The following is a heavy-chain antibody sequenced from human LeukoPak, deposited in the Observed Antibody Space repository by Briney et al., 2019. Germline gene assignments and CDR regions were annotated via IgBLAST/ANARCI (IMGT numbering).Heavy chain of an antibody. CDR3: ARVRNTDVLTGYFGDGYFDY. CDR2: IYYTRST. V-gene: IGHV4-59*01. J-gene: IGHJ4*02. D-gene: IGHD3-9*01. CDR1: GGSISSYY. Sequence: SETLSLTCTVSGGSISSYYWSWIRQPPGKGLEWIGYIYYTRSTHYNPSLKSRVTISVDTSKNQFSLKLSSVTAADTAVYYCARVRNTDVLTGYFGDGYFDYWGQGTLVTVSS.